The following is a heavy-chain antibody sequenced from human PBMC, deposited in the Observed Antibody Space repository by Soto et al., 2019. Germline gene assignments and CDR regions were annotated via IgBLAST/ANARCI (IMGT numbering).Heavy chain of an antibody. Sequence: QVQLVQSGAEVKKPGASVKVSCKASGYTFTSYDINWVRQATGQGLEWMGWMNPNSGNTGYAQKFQGRGNMXXNXSXITAYMELSSLRSEDTAVYYCARMSSGYPPIGFSDCWGQGTLVTVSS. D-gene: IGHD3-22*01. CDR2: MNPNSGNT. CDR1: GYTFTSYD. V-gene: IGHV1-8*01. J-gene: IGHJ4*02. CDR3: ARMSSGYPPIGFSDC.